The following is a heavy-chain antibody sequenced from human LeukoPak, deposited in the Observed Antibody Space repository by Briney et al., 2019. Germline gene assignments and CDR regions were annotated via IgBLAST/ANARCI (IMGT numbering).Heavy chain of an antibody. V-gene: IGHV3-33*01. CDR2: IWYDGSNK. CDR3: ARRNYYGSGPWYFDL. D-gene: IGHD3-10*01. CDR1: GFTFSSYG. J-gene: IGHJ2*01. Sequence: PGRSLRLSCAASGFTFSSYGMHWVRQAPGKGLEWVAVIWYDGSNKYYADSVKGRFTISRDNSKNTLYLQMNSLRAEDMAVYYCARRNYYGSGPWYFDLWGRGTLVTVSS.